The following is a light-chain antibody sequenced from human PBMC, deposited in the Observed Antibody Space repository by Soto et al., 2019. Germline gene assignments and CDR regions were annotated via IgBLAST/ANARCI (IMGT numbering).Light chain of an antibody. CDR1: QSINSW. J-gene: IGKJ1*01. CDR3: QQYSSYSWT. V-gene: IGKV1-5*03. Sequence: DLQMTQSPSTLSASVGDRVTITCRASQSINSWLAWYQQKPGKAPKLLIYKASNLESGVPSRFSGSASGTEFTLTISSLQPDDFATYYCQQYSSYSWTFGQGTKVEIK. CDR2: KAS.